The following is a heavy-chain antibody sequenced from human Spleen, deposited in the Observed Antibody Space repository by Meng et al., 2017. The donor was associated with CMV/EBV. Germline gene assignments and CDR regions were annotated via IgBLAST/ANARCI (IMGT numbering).Heavy chain of an antibody. D-gene: IGHD6-13*01. CDR1: GYTFTSYG. CDR3: ARAGAAAPIFSPPQNDY. J-gene: IGHJ4*02. CDR2: ISAYNGNT. Sequence: QVQLGQSGAEVKKPGASVKVSCKASGYTFTSYGISWVRQAPGQGLEWMGWISAYNGNTNYAQKLQGRVTMTTDTSTSTAYMELRSLRSDDTAVYYCARAGAAAPIFSPPQNDYWGQGTLVTVSS. V-gene: IGHV1-18*01.